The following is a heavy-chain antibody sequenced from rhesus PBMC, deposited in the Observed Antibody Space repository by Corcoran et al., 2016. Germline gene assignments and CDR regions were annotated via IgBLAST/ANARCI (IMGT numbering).Heavy chain of an antibody. CDR1: GGSISSNY. CDR3: ARSAIYSGSYYYAGYFDY. Sequence: QVQLQESGPGLVKPSETLSLTCAVSGGSISSNYWRCLRPPPGTGLEWIGRIYGSDGRPDYNPSLKRLVTISTDTSKNQFSLKLSSVTAADTAVYYCARSAIYSGSYYYAGYFDYWGQGVLVTVSS. CDR2: IYGSDGRP. V-gene: IGHV4-160*01. J-gene: IGHJ4*01. D-gene: IGHD3-16*01.